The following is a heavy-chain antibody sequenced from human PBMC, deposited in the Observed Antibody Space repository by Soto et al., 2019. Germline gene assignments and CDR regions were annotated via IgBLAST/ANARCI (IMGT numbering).Heavy chain of an antibody. V-gene: IGHV1-3*01. CDR2: INAGNGNT. CDR1: GYTFTSYA. J-gene: IGHJ4*02. Sequence: ASVKVSCKASGYTFTSYAMHWVRQAPGQRLEWMGWINAGNGNTKYSQKFQGRVTITMDTSASTAYMELSSLRSEDTAVYYCARHDDTEDSQWLVGLSDYWGQGTLVTVSS. D-gene: IGHD6-19*01. CDR3: ARHDDTEDSQWLVGLSDY.